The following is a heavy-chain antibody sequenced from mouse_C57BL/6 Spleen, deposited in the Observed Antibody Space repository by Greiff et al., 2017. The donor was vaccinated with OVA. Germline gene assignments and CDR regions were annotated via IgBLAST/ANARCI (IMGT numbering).Heavy chain of an antibody. CDR1: GYTFTSYW. CDR2: IDPSDSYT. Sequence: QVQLQQPGAELVMPGASVKLSCKASGYTFTSYWMHWVKQRPGQGLEWIGEIDPSDSYTNYNQKFKGKSTLTVDKSSSTAYMQLSSLTSEDSAVYYCAREVSYGNSRYFDVWGTGTTVTVSS. V-gene: IGHV1-69*01. J-gene: IGHJ1*03. CDR3: AREVSYGNSRYFDV. D-gene: IGHD2-1*01.